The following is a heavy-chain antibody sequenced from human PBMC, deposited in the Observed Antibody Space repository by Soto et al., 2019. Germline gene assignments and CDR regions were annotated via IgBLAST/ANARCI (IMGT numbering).Heavy chain of an antibody. J-gene: IGHJ4*02. CDR2: ISPNSGGT. D-gene: IGHD1-26*01. CDR1: GYSFTGYY. CDR3: GRGRSGDVGVFY. Sequence: QVQLAQSGAEVKKSGASVKISCKASGYSFTGYYIHWVRQAPGQGFEWMGEISPNSGGTKYAQKFQGKVTMTRDTSITTVYMDLSNLSPDDTAVYYCGRGRSGDVGVFYWGQGTLVTVYS. V-gene: IGHV1-2*02.